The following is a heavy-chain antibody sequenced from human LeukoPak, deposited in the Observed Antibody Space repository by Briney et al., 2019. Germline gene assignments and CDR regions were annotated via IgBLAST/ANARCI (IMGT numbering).Heavy chain of an antibody. J-gene: IGHJ5*02. CDR1: GYTFTGYY. CDR3: ARMWSTTTSGWNWFDP. CDR2: INPNSGDT. V-gene: IGHV1-2*02. D-gene: IGHD1-1*01. Sequence: ASVKVSCKASGYTFTGYYVYWARQAPGQGLEWMGWINPNSGDTNYAQKFQGRVTMTRDTSISTAYMDLSSLRSDDTAMYYCARMWSTTTSGWNWFDPWGQGTLVTVSS.